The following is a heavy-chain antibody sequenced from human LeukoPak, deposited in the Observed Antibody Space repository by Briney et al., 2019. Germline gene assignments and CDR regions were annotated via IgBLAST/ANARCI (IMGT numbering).Heavy chain of an antibody. Sequence: GGSLRLSCAASGFTFSSYSMNWVRQAPGKGLEWVSSISSSRSYIYYADSVKGRFTISRDNAKNSLYLQMNSLRAEDTAVYYCARDVVVVAANDNYYYYGMDVWGQGTTVTVSS. V-gene: IGHV3-21*01. D-gene: IGHD2-15*01. CDR1: GFTFSSYS. J-gene: IGHJ6*02. CDR3: ARDVVVVAANDNYYYYGMDV. CDR2: ISSSRSYI.